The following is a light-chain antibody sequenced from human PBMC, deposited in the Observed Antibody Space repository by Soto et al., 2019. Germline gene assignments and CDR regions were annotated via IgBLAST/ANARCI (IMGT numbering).Light chain of an antibody. CDR3: SSYAGTNNWV. V-gene: IGLV2-8*01. CDR1: SSDVGDYNS. J-gene: IGLJ3*02. CDR2: EVS. Sequence: QSALTQPPSASGSPGQSITISCTGTSSDVGDYNSVSWYQHHPGKAPKLMIYEVSKRPSGVPDRFSGSKSGNTASLTVSGLQAEDEADYYCSSYAGTNNWVFGGGTKVTVL.